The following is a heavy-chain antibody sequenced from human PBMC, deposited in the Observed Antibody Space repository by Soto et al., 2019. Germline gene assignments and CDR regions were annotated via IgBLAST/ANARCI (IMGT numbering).Heavy chain of an antibody. CDR3: ARTGPRRGGTNLDF. CDR1: GGSISGDY. D-gene: IGHD1-7*01. J-gene: IGHJ4*02. CDR2: IRSSGST. V-gene: IGHV4-59*01. Sequence: QVQLQESGPGLVRPSETLSLTCTVSGGSISGDYWGWIRQPPGKGLEWIGYIRSSGSTNYNPSLKSRVTISADTSKNQFSLKLSSVTAADTAVYYCARTGPRRGGTNLDFWGQGTLVTVSS.